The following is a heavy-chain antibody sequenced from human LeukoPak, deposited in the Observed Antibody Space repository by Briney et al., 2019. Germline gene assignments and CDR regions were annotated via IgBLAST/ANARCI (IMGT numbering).Heavy chain of an antibody. CDR3: ATDRGWRTSGYYLYYFEY. J-gene: IGHJ4*02. CDR1: GFVFRNYF. CDR2: IKNDGSEK. Sequence: PGGSLRLSCAASGFVFRNYFMNWVRQAPGKGLEWVASIKNDGSEKYYVDSVRGRYTISRDNTKNSLYLQMSSLRAEDTAVYYCATDRGWRTSGYYLYYFEYWGQGTLVTFSS. V-gene: IGHV3-7*01. D-gene: IGHD3-3*01.